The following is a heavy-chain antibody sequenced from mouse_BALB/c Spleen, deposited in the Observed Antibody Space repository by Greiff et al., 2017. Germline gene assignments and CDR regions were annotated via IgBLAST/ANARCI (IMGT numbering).Heavy chain of an antibody. CDR3: ARGHRYDGAWFAY. V-gene: IGHV1-14*01. J-gene: IGHJ3*01. CDR2: INPYNDGT. Sequence: EVQLQQSGPELVKPGASVKMSCKASGYTFTSYVMHWVKQKPGQGLEWIGYINPYNDGTKYNEKFKGKATLTSDKSSSTAYMELSSLTSEDSAVYYCARGHRYDGAWFAYWGQGTLVTVSA. D-gene: IGHD2-14*01. CDR1: GYTFTSYV.